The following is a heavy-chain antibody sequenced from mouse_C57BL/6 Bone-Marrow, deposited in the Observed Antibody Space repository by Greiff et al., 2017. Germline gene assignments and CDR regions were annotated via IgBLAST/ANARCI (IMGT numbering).Heavy chain of an antibody. V-gene: IGHV1-76*01. CDR1: GYTFTDYY. Sequence: VQLQQSGAELVRPGASVKLSCKASGYTFTDYYINWVKQRPGQGLEWIARIYPGSGNTYYNEKFKGKATLTAEKSSSTACMQLSSLTSEESAVYFCARRAYYYCSSHWYFDVWGTGTTVTVSS. CDR2: IYPGSGNT. D-gene: IGHD1-1*01. CDR3: ARRAYYYCSSHWYFDV. J-gene: IGHJ1*03.